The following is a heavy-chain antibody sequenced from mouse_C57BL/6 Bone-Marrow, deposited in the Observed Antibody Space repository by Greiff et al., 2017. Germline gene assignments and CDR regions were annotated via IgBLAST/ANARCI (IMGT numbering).Heavy chain of an antibody. CDR1: GYSITSGYY. D-gene: IGHD1-1*01. Sequence: VQLQQSGPGLVKPSQSLSLTCSVTGYSITSGYYWNWIRQFPGNKLEWMGYISYDGSNNYNPSLKNRISITRDTSKNQFFLKLNSVTTEDTATYYCAIPPYYYGHWYFDVWGTGTTVTVSS. CDR3: AIPPYYYGHWYFDV. J-gene: IGHJ1*03. CDR2: ISYDGSN. V-gene: IGHV3-6*01.